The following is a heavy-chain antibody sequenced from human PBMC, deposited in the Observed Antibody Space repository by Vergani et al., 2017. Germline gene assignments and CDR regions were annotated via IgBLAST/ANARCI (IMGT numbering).Heavy chain of an antibody. CDR1: GFTFSSYA. J-gene: IGHJ4*02. CDR2: ISGSGGST. Sequence: EVQLLESGGGLVQPGGSLRLSCAASGFTFSSYAMSWVRQAPGKGLEWVSAISGSGGSTYYADSVKGRFTISRDNSKNTLYLQMNSLIAEDTAVYYCARDPDXYYDSSGYWGHGHYFDYWGQGTLVTVS. D-gene: IGHD3-22*01. V-gene: IGHV3-23*01. CDR3: ARDPDXYYDSSGYWGHGHYFDY.